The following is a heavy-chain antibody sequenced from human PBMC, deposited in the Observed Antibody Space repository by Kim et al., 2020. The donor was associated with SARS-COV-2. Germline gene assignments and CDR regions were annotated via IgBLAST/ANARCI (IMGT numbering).Heavy chain of an antibody. V-gene: IGHV4-61*01. J-gene: IGHJ4*02. CDR1: GGSVSSGSYY. CDR3: ARRNYYDSSGYYFH. CDR2: IYYSGST. Sequence: SETLSLTCTVSGGSVSSGSYYWSWIRQPPGKGLEWIGYIYYSGSTNYNPSLKRRVTISVDTSKNQFSLKLSSVTAADTAVYYCARRNYYDSSGYYFHWGQGTLVTVSS. D-gene: IGHD3-22*01.